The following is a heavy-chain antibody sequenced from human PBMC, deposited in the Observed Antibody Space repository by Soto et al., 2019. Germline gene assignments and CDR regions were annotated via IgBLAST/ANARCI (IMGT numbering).Heavy chain of an antibody. Sequence: QVQLVESGGGVVQPGRSLRLSCAASGFTFNNYAIHWVRQAPGKGLEWVAVISHDGTTKYYADSVNGRFTISRDNSKNTVYRQMNSLRLKDTAVYYCARETWQQRLEGGFDSWGQGTLVTVSS. D-gene: IGHD6-19*01. CDR1: GFTFNNYA. CDR2: ISHDGTTK. J-gene: IGHJ5*01. V-gene: IGHV3-30-3*01. CDR3: ARETWQQRLEGGFDS.